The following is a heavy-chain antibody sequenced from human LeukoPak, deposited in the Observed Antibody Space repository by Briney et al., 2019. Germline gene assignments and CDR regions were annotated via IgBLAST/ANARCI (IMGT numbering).Heavy chain of an antibody. Sequence: GGSLRLSCAASGFVFSNYWMHWVRHGPGKGLVWVSRINSDGSSTIYADSVKGRFTISRDNAKNTLYLQMNSLRAEDTAVYYCARDRETYYDILTGYYTLGDAFDIWGQGTMVTVSS. V-gene: IGHV3-74*01. J-gene: IGHJ3*02. CDR2: INSDGSST. D-gene: IGHD3-9*01. CDR1: GFVFSNYW. CDR3: ARDRETYYDILTGYYTLGDAFDI.